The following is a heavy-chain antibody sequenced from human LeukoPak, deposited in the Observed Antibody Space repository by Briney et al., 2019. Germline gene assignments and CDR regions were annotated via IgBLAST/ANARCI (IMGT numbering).Heavy chain of an antibody. V-gene: IGHV3-23*01. CDR3: AKVLSYYDSSGYLDSDY. J-gene: IGHJ4*02. Sequence: GGSLRLSCAASGFTFSSYAMSWVRQAPGKGLEWVSAISGSGGSTYYADSVKGRFTISRDNSKNTLYLQMNSLRAEDTAVYYCAKVLSYYDSSGYLDSDYWGQGTLVTVSS. CDR1: GFTFSSYA. CDR2: ISGSGGST. D-gene: IGHD3-22*01.